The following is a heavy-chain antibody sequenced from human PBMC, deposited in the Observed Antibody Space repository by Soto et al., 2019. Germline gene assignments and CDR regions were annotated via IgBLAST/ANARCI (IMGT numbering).Heavy chain of an antibody. J-gene: IGHJ4*02. CDR2: INSDGSST. Sequence: GGSLRLSCKASGFNFRSYAMSWVRQAPGKGLEWVSRINSDGSSTSYADSVKGRFTISGDNAKYTLYLQMNSLRAEDTAVYYCATREPQGIVGAPFDYWGQGTLVTVSS. CDR1: GFNFRSYA. CDR3: ATREPQGIVGAPFDY. V-gene: IGHV3-74*01. D-gene: IGHD1-26*01.